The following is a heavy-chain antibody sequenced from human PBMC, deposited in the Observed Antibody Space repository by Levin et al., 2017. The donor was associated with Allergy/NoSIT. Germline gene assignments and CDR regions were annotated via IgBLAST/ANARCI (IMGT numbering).Heavy chain of an antibody. CDR2: IKGDGREK. CDR3: ARDRSTSFNYYMDV. CDR1: GFMFSDYW. J-gene: IGHJ6*03. D-gene: IGHD6-6*01. Sequence: ASETLSLTCAASGFMFSDYWMNWVRQVPGKGLEWVANIKGDGREKFYVDSVKGRFIISRDNDGKTLFLQMNGLRVEDTAVYYCARDRSTSFNYYMDVWGKGTAVTVSS. V-gene: IGHV3-7*03.